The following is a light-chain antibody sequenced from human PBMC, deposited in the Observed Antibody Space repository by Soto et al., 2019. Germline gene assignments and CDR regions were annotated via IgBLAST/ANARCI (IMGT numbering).Light chain of an antibody. CDR1: QSVSNNY. V-gene: IGKV3-20*01. CDR3: QQYDSSGT. CDR2: GAS. J-gene: IGKJ1*01. Sequence: EIVLTQSPGTLSLSPGERATFSCRASQSVSNNYLAWYQQKPGQAPRLLIYGASNRATGIPDRFSGSGSGTDFTLTISRLEPEDFAVYYCQQYDSSGTFGQGTKVDIK.